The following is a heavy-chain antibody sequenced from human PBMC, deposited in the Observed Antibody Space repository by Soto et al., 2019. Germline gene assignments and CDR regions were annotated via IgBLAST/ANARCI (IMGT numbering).Heavy chain of an antibody. CDR2: INPNGGAT. D-gene: IGHD1-26*01. J-gene: IGHJ4*02. CDR3: ARGISGTYTALDF. Sequence: ASVKVSCKASGYTFTSYGISWVRQAPGQGLEWMGMINPNGGATSYAQKFQGRVSMTTDMSTSTVFMDLSSLRFDDTAVYYCARGISGTYTALDFWGQGALVTISS. CDR1: GYTFTSYG. V-gene: IGHV1-46*01.